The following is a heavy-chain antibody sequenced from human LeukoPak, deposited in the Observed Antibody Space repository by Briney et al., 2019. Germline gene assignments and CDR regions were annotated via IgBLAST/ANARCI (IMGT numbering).Heavy chain of an antibody. D-gene: IGHD3-9*01. V-gene: IGHV1-69*13. CDR1: GGTFSSYA. CDR2: IIPIFGTA. J-gene: IGHJ4*02. CDR3: ARGGQVLRYLDWLSPEY. Sequence: SVKVSCKASGGTFSSYAISWVRQAPGQGLEWMGGIIPIFGTANYAQKFQGRVTITADESTSTAYMELSSLRSEDTAVYYCARGGQVLRYLDWLSPEYWGQGTLVTVSS.